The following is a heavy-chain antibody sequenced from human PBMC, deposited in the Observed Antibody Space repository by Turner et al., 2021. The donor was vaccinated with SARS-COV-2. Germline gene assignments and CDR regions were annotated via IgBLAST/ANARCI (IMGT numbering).Heavy chain of an antibody. Sequence: QVQLVQSGAEVKKPGASVKVSCKVSGYSLTELSMHWVRQAPGKGLEWMGGVDPEDGETIDAQKFQGRVTMTEDTSTDTAYMELSSLRSEDTAVYYCATGVAVAGTPSEYYYYYGMDVWGQGTTVTVSS. J-gene: IGHJ6*02. CDR1: GYSLTELS. V-gene: IGHV1-24*01. CDR3: ATGVAVAGTPSEYYYYYGMDV. CDR2: VDPEDGET. D-gene: IGHD6-19*01.